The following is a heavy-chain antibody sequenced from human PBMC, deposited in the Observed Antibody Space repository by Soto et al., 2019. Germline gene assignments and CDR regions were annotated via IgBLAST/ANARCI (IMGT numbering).Heavy chain of an antibody. CDR1: GFTFSDYA. Sequence: VQLVESGGGVVQPGRSLRLSCAASGFTFSDYAMHWVRQAPGQGLEWVAVVSHDGRNTHYADSVKGRFTISRDSFKNKVALEMTSLGAEDTAVYYCAKGGGQWLVTSEFNYWGQGALVTVSS. CDR2: VSHDGRNT. V-gene: IGHV3-30*18. CDR3: AKGGGQWLVTSEFNY. J-gene: IGHJ4*02. D-gene: IGHD6-19*01.